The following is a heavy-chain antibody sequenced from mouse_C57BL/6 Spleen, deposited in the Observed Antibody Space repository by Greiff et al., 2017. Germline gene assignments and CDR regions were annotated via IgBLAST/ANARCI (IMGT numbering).Heavy chain of an antibody. D-gene: IGHD2-4*01. CDR1: GFTFSDYG. Sequence: EVKVVESGGGLVKPGGSLKLSCAASGFTFSDYGMHWVRQAPEKGLEWVAYISSGSSTIYYADTVKGRFTISRDNAKNTLFLQMTSLRSEDTAMYYCARPRDYGGDYAMDYWGQGTSVTVSS. J-gene: IGHJ4*01. V-gene: IGHV5-17*01. CDR3: ARPRDYGGDYAMDY. CDR2: ISSGSSTI.